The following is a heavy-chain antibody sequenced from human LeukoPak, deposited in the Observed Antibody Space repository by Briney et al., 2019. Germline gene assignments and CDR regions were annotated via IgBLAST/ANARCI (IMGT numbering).Heavy chain of an antibody. CDR2: IYYSGST. CDR1: GGSISSSSYY. Sequence: SETLSLTCTVSGGSISSSSYYWGWIRQPPGKGLEWIGGIYYSGSTYYNPSLKSRVTISVDTSKNQFSLKLSSVTAADTAVYYCARESNWNYSTDYWGQGTLVTVSS. V-gene: IGHV4-39*07. D-gene: IGHD1-7*01. CDR3: ARESNWNYSTDY. J-gene: IGHJ4*02.